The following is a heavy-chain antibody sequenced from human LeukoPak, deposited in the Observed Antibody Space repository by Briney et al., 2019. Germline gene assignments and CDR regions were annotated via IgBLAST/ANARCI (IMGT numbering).Heavy chain of an antibody. CDR1: GFSVSSVFY. CDR2: IYHSGST. J-gene: IGHJ3*02. V-gene: IGHV4-38-2*02. CDR3: ARGRSGSYYDAFDI. D-gene: IGHD1-26*01. Sequence: SETLSLTCPVSGFSVSSVFYWGWIRQPPGKGLEWIGSIYHSGSTYYNPSLKSRLTMSIDTSTNQLSVSLNSVTAADTAVYYCARGRSGSYYDAFDIWGQGTMVTVSS.